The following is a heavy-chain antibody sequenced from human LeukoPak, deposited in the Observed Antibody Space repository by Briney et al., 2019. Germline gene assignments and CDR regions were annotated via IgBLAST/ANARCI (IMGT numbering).Heavy chain of an antibody. CDR3: AKGVTGYSSSWSSYYYYGMDV. Sequence: PGGSLRLSCAASEFTVSSNYMSWVRQAPGKGLEWVSVIYSGGSTYYADSVKGRFTISRDNSKNTLYLQMNSLRAEDTAVYYCAKGVTGYSSSWSSYYYYGMDVWGQGTTVTVSS. V-gene: IGHV3-53*01. D-gene: IGHD6-13*01. CDR2: IYSGGST. J-gene: IGHJ6*02. CDR1: EFTVSSNY.